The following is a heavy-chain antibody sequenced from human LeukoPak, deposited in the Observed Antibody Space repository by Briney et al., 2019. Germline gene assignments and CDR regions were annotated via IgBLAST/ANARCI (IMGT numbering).Heavy chain of an antibody. V-gene: IGHV1-69*01. J-gene: IGHJ4*02. D-gene: IGHD2-2*01. CDR2: IIPIFGTA. Sequence: SVKVSCKASGGTFSSYAISWVRQAPGQGLEWMGGIIPIFGTANYAQKFQGRVTITADESTSTAYMELSSLRSEDTAVYYCARQKLYCSSTSCKPLDYWGQGTLVTVSS. CDR3: ARQKLYCSSTSCKPLDY. CDR1: GGTFSSYA.